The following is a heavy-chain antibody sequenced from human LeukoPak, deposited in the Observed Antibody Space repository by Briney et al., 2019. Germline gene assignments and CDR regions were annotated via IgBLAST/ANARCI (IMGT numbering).Heavy chain of an antibody. CDR3: ARENDRYGRIDY. J-gene: IGHJ4*02. D-gene: IGHD5-18*01. V-gene: IGHV4-31*03. CDR1: GGSISSGGYY. CDR2: IYYSGST. Sequence: TSQTLSLTCTVSGGSISSGGYYWSWIRQPPGKGLEWIGYIYYSGSTDYNPSLKSRVIIPIDTSKNQFSLRLSSVTAADTAVYYCARENDRYGRIDYWGQGTQVSVSS.